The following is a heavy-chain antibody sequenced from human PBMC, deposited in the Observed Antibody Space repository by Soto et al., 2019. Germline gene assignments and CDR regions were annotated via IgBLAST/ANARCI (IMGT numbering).Heavy chain of an antibody. V-gene: IGHV3-30*18. Sequence: VQLLESGGGLIQPGGSLRLSCAASGFTFSSYGMHWVRQAPGKGLEWVAVISYDGSNKYYADSVKGRFTISRDNSKNTLYLQMNSLRAEDTAVYYCAKSSMRDDAFDIWGQGTMVTVSS. D-gene: IGHD2-2*01. CDR3: AKSSMRDDAFDI. J-gene: IGHJ3*02. CDR1: GFTFSSYG. CDR2: ISYDGSNK.